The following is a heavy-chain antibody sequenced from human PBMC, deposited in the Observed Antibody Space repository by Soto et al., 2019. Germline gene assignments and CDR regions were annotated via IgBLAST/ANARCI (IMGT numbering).Heavy chain of an antibody. CDR3: ARGLVEAAERDPGLFDP. D-gene: IGHD6-13*01. J-gene: IGHJ5*02. CDR2: IWYDGSNK. Sequence: GGSLRLSCAASGFTFSSYGMHWVRQAPGKGLEWVAVIWYDGSNKYYADSVKGRFTISRDNSKNTLYLQMNSLRAEDTAVYYCARGLVEAAERDPGLFDPWGQGTLVTVSS. V-gene: IGHV3-33*01. CDR1: GFTFSSYG.